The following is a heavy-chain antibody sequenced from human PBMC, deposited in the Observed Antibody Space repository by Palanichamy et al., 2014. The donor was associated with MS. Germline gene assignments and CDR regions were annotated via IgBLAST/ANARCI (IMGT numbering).Heavy chain of an antibody. D-gene: IGHD3-22*01. V-gene: IGHV4-4*02. CDR2: IYHSGST. J-gene: IGHJ4*02. Sequence: QVQLQETGPGLVKPSGTLSLTCAVSGGSISSSNWWSWVRQPPGKGLEWIGEIYHSGSTNYNPSLKSRVTISVDKSKNQFSLKLSSVTAADTAVYYCARYSRYYDSSGYYEAFDYWGQGTLVTVSS. CDR3: ARYSRYYDSSGYYEAFDY. CDR1: GGSISSSNW.